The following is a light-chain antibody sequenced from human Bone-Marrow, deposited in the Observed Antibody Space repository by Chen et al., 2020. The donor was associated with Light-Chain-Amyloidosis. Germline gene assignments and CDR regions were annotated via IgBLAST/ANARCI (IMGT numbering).Light chain of an antibody. CDR3: QQYGTSPLT. Sequence: EIVLTQSPGTLSLSPGEGANLSCRASQTISSNYLTWYQQKFCQAPRLLIYGSSSRATGIPDSFTGSGSGTDFTLTINRLEPDDFAMYYCQQYGTSPLTFGGGTNVEIK. J-gene: IGKJ4*01. CDR2: GSS. CDR1: QTISSNY. V-gene: IGKV3-20*01.